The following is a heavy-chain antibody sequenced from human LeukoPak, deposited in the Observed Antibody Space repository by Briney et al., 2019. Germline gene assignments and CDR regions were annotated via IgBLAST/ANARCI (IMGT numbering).Heavy chain of an antibody. J-gene: IGHJ4*02. D-gene: IGHD1-26*01. Sequence: GGSLRLSCAASGFTFSNYGMHWVRRAPGKGLEWVAFIRYDGSNKYYADSVKGRFTISRDNSKNTLYLQMNSLRAEDTAAYYCAKVGIVGASNDNYWGQGTLVTVSS. CDR1: GFTFSNYG. CDR2: IRYDGSNK. CDR3: AKVGIVGASNDNY. V-gene: IGHV3-30*02.